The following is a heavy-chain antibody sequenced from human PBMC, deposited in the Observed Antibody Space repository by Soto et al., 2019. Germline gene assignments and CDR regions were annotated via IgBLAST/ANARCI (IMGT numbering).Heavy chain of an antibody. CDR2: IYYSGST. Sequence: ASETLSLTCTVSGGSISSYYWSWIRQPPGKGLEWIGYIYYSGSTNYNPSLKSRVTISVDTSKNQFSLKLSSVTAADTAVYYCASDYYDSSGYVGIFDYWGQGNLVTVSS. J-gene: IGHJ4*02. CDR1: GGSISSYY. V-gene: IGHV4-59*01. D-gene: IGHD3-22*01. CDR3: ASDYYDSSGYVGIFDY.